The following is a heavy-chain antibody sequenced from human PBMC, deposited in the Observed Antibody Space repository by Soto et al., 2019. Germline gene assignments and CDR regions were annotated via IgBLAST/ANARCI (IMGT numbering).Heavy chain of an antibody. Sequence: EVQLVESGGGLVQPGGSLRLSCAASGFALTYYNMKWVRQAPGKGLEWVSDISSSTSATYYADSVKGRFTISRDNAKNSLSLQMSNLRAEDTAIYYCVRDSAYSFDYWGQGTLVTVSS. D-gene: IGHD2-21*01. V-gene: IGHV3-48*01. CDR3: VRDSAYSFDY. CDR1: GFALTYYN. CDR2: ISSSTSAT. J-gene: IGHJ4*02.